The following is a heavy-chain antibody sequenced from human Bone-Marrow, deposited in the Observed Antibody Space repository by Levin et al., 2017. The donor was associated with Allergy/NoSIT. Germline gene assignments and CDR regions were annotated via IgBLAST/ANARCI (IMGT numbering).Heavy chain of an antibody. CDR3: ARVTRVRGVMGGNWFDP. Sequence: ASVKVSCKASGYTFTSYGISWVRQAPGQGLEWMGWISAYNGNTNYAQKLQGRVTMTTDTSTSTAYMELRSLRSDDTAVYYCARVTRVRGVMGGNWFDPWGQGTLVTVSS. J-gene: IGHJ5*02. CDR2: ISAYNGNT. D-gene: IGHD3-10*01. CDR1: GYTFTSYG. V-gene: IGHV1-18*01.